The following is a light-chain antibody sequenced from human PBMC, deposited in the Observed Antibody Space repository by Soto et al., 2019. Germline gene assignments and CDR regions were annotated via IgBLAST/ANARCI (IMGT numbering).Light chain of an antibody. V-gene: IGKV3-15*01. J-gene: IGKJ2*01. CDR1: QSVSSN. CDR2: GAS. CDR3: QQYNNSPRT. Sequence: EIVMTQSPATLSVSPGERATLSCRASQSVSSNLAWYQQKPGQAPRLLIYGASTRATGIPARFSGSGSGTEFTLNISSLQSEDVAVYYCQQYNNSPRTFGQGTKLEIK.